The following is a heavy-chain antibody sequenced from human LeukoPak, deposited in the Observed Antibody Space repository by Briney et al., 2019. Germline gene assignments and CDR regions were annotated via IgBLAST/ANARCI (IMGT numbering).Heavy chain of an antibody. V-gene: IGHV3-33*01. J-gene: IGHJ4*02. CDR3: ARGTGMPILYYFDY. CDR2: IWYDGSKA. CDR1: GFTFSTYG. D-gene: IGHD2-8*02. Sequence: GGSLRLSCAASGFTFSTYGMHWVRQAPGKGLEWVAVIWYDGSKAYYIDSVRGRFTISRDNSKNTLDLHMSGLRAEDTAVYYCARGTGMPILYYFDYWGQGTLVTVSS.